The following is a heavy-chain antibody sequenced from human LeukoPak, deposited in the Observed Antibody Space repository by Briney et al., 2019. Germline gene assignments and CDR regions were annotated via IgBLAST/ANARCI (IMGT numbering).Heavy chain of an antibody. CDR1: GFTFSSYG. CDR2: IWYNGNNK. Sequence: GGSLRLSCAASGFTFSSYGMHWVRQAPGKGLEWVAGIWYNGNNKYYADSVKGRFAISRDNSKNTLYLQMNSLRAEDTAVYYCVKDQYYDSSGYYFDYWGQGTLVTVSS. CDR3: VKDQYYDSSGYYFDY. V-gene: IGHV3-33*06. J-gene: IGHJ4*02. D-gene: IGHD3-22*01.